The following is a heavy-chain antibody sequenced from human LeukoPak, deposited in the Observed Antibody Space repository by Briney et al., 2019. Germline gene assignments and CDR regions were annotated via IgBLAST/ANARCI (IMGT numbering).Heavy chain of an antibody. CDR3: AKVGYIRGFSYYYYYYMDV. CDR2: ISGSRSYI. D-gene: IGHD6-13*01. Sequence: GGSLRLSCAASGFTFSSYAMNWVRQAPGKGLEWVSSISGSRSYIYYADSVKGRFTISRDNAKNSLYLQMNSLRAEDTAVYYCAKVGYIRGFSYYYYYYMDVWGKGTTVTVSS. J-gene: IGHJ6*03. CDR1: GFTFSSYA. V-gene: IGHV3-21*04.